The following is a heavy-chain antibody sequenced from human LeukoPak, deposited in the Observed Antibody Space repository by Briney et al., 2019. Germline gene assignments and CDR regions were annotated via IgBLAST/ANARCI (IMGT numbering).Heavy chain of an antibody. CDR2: INHSGST. Sequence: PSETLSLTCAVYGGSFSGYYWSWIRQPPGKGLGWIGEINHSGSTNYNPSLKSRVTISVDTSKNQFSLKLSSVTAADTAVYYCARGPSWFYYYYYGMDVWGQGTTVTVSS. CDR1: GGSFSGYY. CDR3: ARGPSWFYYYYYGMDV. D-gene: IGHD3-9*01. J-gene: IGHJ6*02. V-gene: IGHV4-34*01.